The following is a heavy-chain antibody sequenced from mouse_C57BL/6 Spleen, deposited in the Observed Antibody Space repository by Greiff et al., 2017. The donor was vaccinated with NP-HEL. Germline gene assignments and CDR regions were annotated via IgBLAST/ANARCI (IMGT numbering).Heavy chain of an antibody. CDR3: AIIYDGYRYYFDY. D-gene: IGHD2-3*01. Sequence: QVQLQQPGAELVMPGASVKLSCKASGYTFTSYWMHWVKQRPGQGLEWIGEIDPSDSYTNYNQKFKGKSTLTVDKSSSTAYMQLSSLTSEDSAVYYCAIIYDGYRYYFDYWGQGTTLTVSS. J-gene: IGHJ2*01. CDR1: GYTFTSYW. CDR2: IDPSDSYT. V-gene: IGHV1-69*01.